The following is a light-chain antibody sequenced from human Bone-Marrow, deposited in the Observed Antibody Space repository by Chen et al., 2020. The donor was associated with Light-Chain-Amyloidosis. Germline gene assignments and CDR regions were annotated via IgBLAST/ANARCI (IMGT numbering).Light chain of an antibody. CDR3: SWYTITNTLV. J-gene: IGLJ1*01. Sequence: QSALTQPASVSGSPGQPITISCTGTSSDVGGDNHVSWYQQHPDKAPKLMIYEVTNRPSLVPDRFSASTSDNTASPTISGLQTEDAAYYFCSWYTITNTLVFGSGTRVTVL. V-gene: IGLV2-14*01. CDR1: SSDVGGDNH. CDR2: EVT.